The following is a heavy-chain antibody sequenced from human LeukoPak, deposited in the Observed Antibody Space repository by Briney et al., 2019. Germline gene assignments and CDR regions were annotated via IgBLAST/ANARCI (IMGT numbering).Heavy chain of an antibody. CDR1: GYSISSGYY. V-gene: IGHV4-61*01. Sequence: PSETLSLTCTVSGYSISSGYYWGWIRQPPGKGLEWIGYIYYSGSTNYNPSLKSRVTISVDTSKNQFSLKLSSVTAADTAVYYCARAKVTTVFDYWGQGTLVTVSS. CDR2: IYYSGST. J-gene: IGHJ4*02. CDR3: ARAKVTTVFDY. D-gene: IGHD4-17*01.